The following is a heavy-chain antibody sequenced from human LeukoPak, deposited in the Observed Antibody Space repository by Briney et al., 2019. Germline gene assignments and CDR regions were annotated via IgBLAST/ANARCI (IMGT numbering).Heavy chain of an antibody. J-gene: IGHJ3*02. CDR1: GFTFSSYG. V-gene: IGHV3-33*01. Sequence: PGRSLRLPCAASGFTFSSYGMHWVRQAPGKGLEWVAAIWYDGSNKYYADSVKGRFTISRDNSKNTLYLQMNSLRAEDTAVYYCARGSDDSIESAFDIWGQGTMVTVSS. CDR3: ARGSDDSIESAFDI. CDR2: IWYDGSNK. D-gene: IGHD3-22*01.